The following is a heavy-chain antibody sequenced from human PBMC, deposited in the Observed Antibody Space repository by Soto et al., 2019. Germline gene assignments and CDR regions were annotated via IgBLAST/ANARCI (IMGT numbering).Heavy chain of an antibody. J-gene: IGHJ6*01. D-gene: IGHD3-16*02. CDR3: ARCYRTSSCGMDV. CDR2: IYYSGST. CDR1: GDFINSGDYH. Sequence: SETLSLTCTVSGDFINSGDYHWSWIRQHPGKDLEWLGAIYYSGSTYYNPSLKSRIRISIDTSKNQFSLKLSSVTADDTAVYYRARCYRTSSCGMDVWDQETTVTVSS. V-gene: IGHV4-30-4*01.